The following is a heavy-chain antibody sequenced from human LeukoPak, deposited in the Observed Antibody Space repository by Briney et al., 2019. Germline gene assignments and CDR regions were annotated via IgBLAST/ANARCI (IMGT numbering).Heavy chain of an antibody. J-gene: IGHJ4*02. V-gene: IGHV4-31*03. Sequence: SETLSLTCTVSGGSISSGGYYWSWIRQHPGKGLEWIGYIYYSGSTYYNPSLKSRVTISVDTSKNQFSLKLSSVTAADTAVYYCAILGYSYGSCWGQGTLVTVSS. CDR1: GGSISSGGYY. D-gene: IGHD5-18*01. CDR2: IYYSGST. CDR3: AILGYSYGSC.